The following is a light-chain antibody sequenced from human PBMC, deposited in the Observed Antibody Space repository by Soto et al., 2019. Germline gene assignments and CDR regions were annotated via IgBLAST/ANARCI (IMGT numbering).Light chain of an antibody. CDR2: SNN. J-gene: IGLJ3*02. CDR3: AAWDDSLNGPV. CDR1: SSNIGSNI. V-gene: IGLV1-44*01. Sequence: QSVLTQPPSASGTPGQRVTISCSGSSSNIGSNIVNWYQLLPGTAPKLLIYSNNQRPSGVPDRFSGSKSGTSASLAISGLQSEDEAEYYCAAWDDSLNGPVFGGGTKLTVL.